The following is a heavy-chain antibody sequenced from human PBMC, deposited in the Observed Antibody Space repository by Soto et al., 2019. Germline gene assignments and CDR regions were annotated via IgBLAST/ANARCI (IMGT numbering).Heavy chain of an antibody. CDR1: GFTFSSYE. CDR2: ISSSGSNI. J-gene: IGHJ3*01. Sequence: EVQLVESGGGLVQPGGSLRLSCAASGFTFSSYEMNWVRQAPGKGLEWVSYISSSGSNIYYADSVQGRFTISRDNAKNSLYRQMNSLRAEDTAVYYCATRSGGGGAFDFWGQGTMVTVSS. V-gene: IGHV3-48*03. D-gene: IGHD3-10*01. CDR3: ATRSGGGGAFDF.